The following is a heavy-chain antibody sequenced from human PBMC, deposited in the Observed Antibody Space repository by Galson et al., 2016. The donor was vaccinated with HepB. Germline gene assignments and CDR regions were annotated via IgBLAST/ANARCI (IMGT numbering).Heavy chain of an antibody. J-gene: IGHJ4*02. V-gene: IGHV1-24*01. CDR1: GYSLTELS. CDR3: ARGVSGRFDF. D-gene: IGHD3-10*01. CDR2: YDPEDDET. Sequence: SVKVSCKVSGYSLTELSLHWVRQSPGKGLEWLGGYDPEDDETVYAQKFQGRVSMSENTSSATAYMELRSLKSDDTAVYFCARGVSGRFDFWGQGSLVTVSS.